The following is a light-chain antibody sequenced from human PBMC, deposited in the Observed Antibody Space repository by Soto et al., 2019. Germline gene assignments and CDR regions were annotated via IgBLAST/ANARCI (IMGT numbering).Light chain of an antibody. CDR2: GAS. J-gene: IGKJ4*01. CDR3: QMYTSAPPRFT. V-gene: IGKV3-15*01. Sequence: EIVMTQSPATLSVSPGERATLSCRASQSVYNNLAWYQQKPGQAPRLLIYGASTRATGIPARFSGSGSGTEFTLTISSLQPEDVATYYCQMYTSAPPRFTFGGGTKVDIK. CDR1: QSVYNN.